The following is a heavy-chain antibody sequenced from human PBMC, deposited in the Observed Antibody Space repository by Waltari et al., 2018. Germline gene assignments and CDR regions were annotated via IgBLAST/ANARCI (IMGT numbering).Heavy chain of an antibody. J-gene: IGHJ6*02. CDR2: INAGNGNT. Sequence: QVQLVQSGAEVKKPGASVKVSCKASGYTFTSYAMHWVRQAPGQRLEWMGWINAGNGNTKYSQKFQGRVTITRDTSASTAYMELSSLRSEDTAVYYCARDRGLVDYYGMDVWGQGTTVTVSS. CDR1: GYTFTSYA. D-gene: IGHD3-10*01. CDR3: ARDRGLVDYYGMDV. V-gene: IGHV1-3*01.